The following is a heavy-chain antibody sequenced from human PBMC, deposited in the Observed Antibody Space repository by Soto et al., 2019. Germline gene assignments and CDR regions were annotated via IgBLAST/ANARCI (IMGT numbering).Heavy chain of an antibody. Sequence: PGGSLRLSCAASGFTFSSYWMSWVRQAPGKGLEWVANIKQDGSEKYYVDSVKGRFTISRDNAKNSLYLQMNSLRAEDTVVYYCARDRSGGSWGPFDPWGQGTLVTVSS. CDR2: IKQDGSEK. D-gene: IGHD2-15*01. V-gene: IGHV3-7*01. CDR3: ARDRSGGSWGPFDP. J-gene: IGHJ5*02. CDR1: GFTFSSYW.